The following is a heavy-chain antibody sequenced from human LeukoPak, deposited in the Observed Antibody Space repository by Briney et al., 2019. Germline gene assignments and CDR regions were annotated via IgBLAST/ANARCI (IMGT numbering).Heavy chain of an antibody. CDR2: MNPNSGNT. CDR3: ARGRKYCGGDCYSFDY. V-gene: IGHV1-8*01. Sequence: GASVKVSCKASGYAFTSYDINWVRQATGQGLECMGWMNPNSGNTGYAQKFQGRVTMTRNTSISTAYMELSSLRSEDTAVYYCARGRKYCGGDCYSFDYWGQGTLVTVSS. D-gene: IGHD2-21*02. CDR1: GYAFTSYD. J-gene: IGHJ4*02.